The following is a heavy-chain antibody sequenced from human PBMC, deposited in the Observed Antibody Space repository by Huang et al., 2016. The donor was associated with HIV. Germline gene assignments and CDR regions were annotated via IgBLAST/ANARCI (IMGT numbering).Heavy chain of an antibody. CDR3: VRIGYGENSYGSGYFDP. CDR2: IKVLGTYI. J-gene: IGHJ5*02. Sequence: EVQLVESGGGLVKPGGSLSLSCAASGFTLTTFRMTGVRQAPGRGLQVVASIKVLGTYIYNADSVEGRFTISRDNTRNSLYLQFNSLRAEDTAVYYCVRIGYGENSYGSGYFDPWGQGTLVAVSS. D-gene: IGHD4-17*01. V-gene: IGHV3-21*01. CDR1: GFTLTTFR.